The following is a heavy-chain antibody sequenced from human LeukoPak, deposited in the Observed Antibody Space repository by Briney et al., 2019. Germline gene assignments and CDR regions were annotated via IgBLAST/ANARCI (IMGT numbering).Heavy chain of an antibody. CDR3: ARDKMFYDFWSGYYIAPNYYYYGMDV. J-gene: IGHJ6*02. V-gene: IGHV1-18*01. D-gene: IGHD3-3*01. Sequence: ASVKVSCKASGYTFTSYGISWVRQAPGQGLEWMGWIRAYNGNTNYAKKPQGRVTMTTEASTRTAYMVLRSLRCDDTAVYYCARDKMFYDFWSGYYIAPNYYYYGMDVWGQGTTVTVSS. CDR1: GYTFTSYG. CDR2: IRAYNGNT.